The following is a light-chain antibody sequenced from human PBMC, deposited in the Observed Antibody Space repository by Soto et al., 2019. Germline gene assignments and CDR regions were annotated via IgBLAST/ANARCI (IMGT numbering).Light chain of an antibody. V-gene: IGLV2-23*02. CDR3: CSYAGSSPYV. CDR2: EVS. J-gene: IGLJ1*01. CDR1: SSEVGSYNL. Sequence: SVLSQPAAVSVSRGQSITISCTGTSSEVGSYNLVSWYQQHPGKAPKLMIYEVSKRPSGVSNRFSGSKSGNTASLTISGLQAEDEADYYCCSYAGSSPYVFGTGTKVTVL.